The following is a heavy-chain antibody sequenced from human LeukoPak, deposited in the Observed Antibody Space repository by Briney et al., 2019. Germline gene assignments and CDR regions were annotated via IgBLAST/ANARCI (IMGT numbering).Heavy chain of an antibody. J-gene: IGHJ6*02. CDR2: IYGGGST. Sequence: GGSLRLSCAASGFTVSSNYMTWVRQAPGKGLEWVSIIYGGGSTYYADSVKGRFTISRDNSKNTLYLQMNSLRAEDTAVYYCAVLCLWNYSYYYGMDVWGQGTTVTVSS. D-gene: IGHD1-1*01. CDR1: GFTVSSNY. CDR3: AVLCLWNYSYYYGMDV. V-gene: IGHV3-66*02.